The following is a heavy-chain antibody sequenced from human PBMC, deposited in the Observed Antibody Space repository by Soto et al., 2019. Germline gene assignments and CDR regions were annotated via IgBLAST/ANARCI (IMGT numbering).Heavy chain of an antibody. CDR2: ISYDGRSK. D-gene: IGHD2-15*01. Sequence: GGSLRLSCAGSGVTFSSEAMHGVRQAPGKGLEWVAVISYDGRSKYYADSAKGRFTISRDNSKSTLYLQMNSVRAEDMAVYYCATTGYCIADRCLQILHYWGQGP. J-gene: IGHJ4*02. V-gene: IGHV3-30-3*01. CDR1: GVTFSSEA. CDR3: ATTGYCIADRCLQILHY.